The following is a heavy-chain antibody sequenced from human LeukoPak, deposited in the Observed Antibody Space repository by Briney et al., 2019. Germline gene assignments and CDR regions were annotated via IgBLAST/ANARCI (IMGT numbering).Heavy chain of an antibody. Sequence: SETLSLTCTVSGGSISSYYWSWIRQPPGKGLEWIGYIYYGGSTNYNPSLKSRVTISVDTSKNHFSLKLTSVTAEDTAVYYYARGLRGVTHPFDYWGQGTLVTVSS. V-gene: IGHV4-59*01. CDR2: IYYGGST. CDR1: GGSISSYY. CDR3: ARGLRGVTHPFDY. J-gene: IGHJ4*02. D-gene: IGHD2-21*02.